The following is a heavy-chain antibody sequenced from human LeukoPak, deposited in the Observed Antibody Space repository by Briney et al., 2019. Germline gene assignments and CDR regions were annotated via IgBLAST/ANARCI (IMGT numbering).Heavy chain of an antibody. CDR2: IYTSGST. D-gene: IGHD3-22*01. V-gene: IGHV4-4*07. CDR3: ARARAYYDSSGYYYPIVYFDY. CDR1: GGSISSYY. J-gene: IGHJ4*02. Sequence: PSETLSLTCTVSGGSISSYYWSWVRQPAGKGLEWIGRIYTSGSTNYNPSLKSRVTMSVETSKNQFSLKLSSVTAADTAVYYCARARAYYDSSGYYYPIVYFDYWGQGTLVTVSS.